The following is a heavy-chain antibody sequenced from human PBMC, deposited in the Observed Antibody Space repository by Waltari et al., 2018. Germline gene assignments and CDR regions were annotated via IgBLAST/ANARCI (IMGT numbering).Heavy chain of an antibody. D-gene: IGHD3-22*01. V-gene: IGHV3-7*01. CDR2: VKQDGSEE. Sequence: EVQLVESGGGLVQLGGPLRLSCAAFGLTFINYWMNWVRQGPGKGLEWWAKVKQDGSEEYYVDSVKGRFTISRDNAKNSLYLQMNSLRVEDTAVYYCARGGSLSYYDSDGLGSWGQGTLVTVSS. CDR3: ARGGSLSYYDSDGLGS. CDR1: GLTFINYW. J-gene: IGHJ4*02.